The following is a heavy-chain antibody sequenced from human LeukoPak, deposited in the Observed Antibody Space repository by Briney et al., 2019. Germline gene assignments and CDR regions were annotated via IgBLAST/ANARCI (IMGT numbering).Heavy chain of an antibody. CDR2: INHSGST. Sequence: SETLSLTCAVYGGSFSGYYWNWIRQPPGKGLEWIGEINHSGSTNYNPSLKSRVTISVDTSKNQFSLKLSSVTAADTAVYYCARARYSSSWPQRNWFDPWGQGTLVTVSS. J-gene: IGHJ5*02. CDR3: ARARYSSSWPQRNWFDP. CDR1: GGSFSGYY. V-gene: IGHV4-34*01. D-gene: IGHD6-13*01.